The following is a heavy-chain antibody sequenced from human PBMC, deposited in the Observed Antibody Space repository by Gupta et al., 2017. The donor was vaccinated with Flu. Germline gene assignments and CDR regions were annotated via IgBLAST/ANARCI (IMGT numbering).Heavy chain of an antibody. CDR1: GFTFSSSG. Sequence: QMQLVESGGGVVQFGTSLRLSCAASGFTFSSSGMHRVRQAPGKGLEWVADIASDGSHKDYADSVRGRFTISRDNSKNTLSLEMDSLRVEDTAVYYCAKDGPWTASCPYYCYYMDVWGKGTTVTVSS. J-gene: IGHJ6*03. V-gene: IGHV3-30*18. D-gene: IGHD2-2*01. CDR2: IASDGSHK. CDR3: AKDGPWTASCPYYCYYMDV.